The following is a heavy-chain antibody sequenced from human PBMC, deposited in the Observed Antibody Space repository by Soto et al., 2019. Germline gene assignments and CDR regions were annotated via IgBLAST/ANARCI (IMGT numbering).Heavy chain of an antibody. V-gene: IGHV4-59*01. CDR1: GGSISSYY. Sequence: QVQLQESGPGLVKPSETLSLTCTVSGGSISSYYWSWIRQPPGKGLEWIGYIYYSGSTNYNPSLKSRFTVSVDTSKNQFSLKLSSVTAADTAVYYCARRSGGNFDYWGQGTLVTVSS. J-gene: IGHJ4*02. CDR2: IYYSGST. CDR3: ARRSGGNFDY.